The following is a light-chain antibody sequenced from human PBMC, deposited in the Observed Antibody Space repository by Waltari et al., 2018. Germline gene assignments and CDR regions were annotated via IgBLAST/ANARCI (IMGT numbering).Light chain of an antibody. CDR1: QTVRSY. CDR2: DAS. J-gene: IGKJ2*01. Sequence: EIVLTQSPATLSLSPGERATPSCRASQTVRSYLAWYQQKPGQAPRLLIFDASSRAPGIPAKFSGSGSGTDFTLTVSNLEPEDFAVYYCQQRSNWPYTFGQGTRVEIK. V-gene: IGKV3-11*01. CDR3: QQRSNWPYT.